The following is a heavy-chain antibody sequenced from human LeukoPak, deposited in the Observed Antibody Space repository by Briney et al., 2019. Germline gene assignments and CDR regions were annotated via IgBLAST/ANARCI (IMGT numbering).Heavy chain of an antibody. J-gene: IGHJ4*02. V-gene: IGHV3-30*04. Sequence: GGSLRLSCAASGFAFSTYAMHWVRQAPGKGLEWVAVISYDGRYKYYADSVKGRFTISRDNSKNTLYLQMNSLRAEDTAVYYCAKGGMRYCSGGSCYYPFDYWGQGTLVTVSS. D-gene: IGHD2-15*01. CDR3: AKGGMRYCSGGSCYYPFDY. CDR2: ISYDGRYK. CDR1: GFAFSTYA.